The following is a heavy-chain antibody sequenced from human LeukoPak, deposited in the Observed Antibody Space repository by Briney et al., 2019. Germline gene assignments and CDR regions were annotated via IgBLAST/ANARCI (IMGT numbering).Heavy chain of an antibody. CDR2: ISSNGGST. Sequence: GGSLRLSCSASGFTFSTYAMHWVRQAPGKGLQYVSGISSNGGSTYYADSVKGRFTISRDDSKTTLYLQMSSLRAEDTAIYYCVKDRGGSSASLRVFDYWGQGTLVTVSS. CDR3: VKDRGGSSASLRVFDY. V-gene: IGHV3-64D*06. J-gene: IGHJ4*02. CDR1: GFTFSTYA. D-gene: IGHD3-10*01.